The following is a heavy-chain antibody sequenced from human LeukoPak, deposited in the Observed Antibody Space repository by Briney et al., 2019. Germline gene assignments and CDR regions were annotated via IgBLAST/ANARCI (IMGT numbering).Heavy chain of an antibody. V-gene: IGHV3-74*01. CDR3: AKGVATFGP. CDR2: ISSDGTYT. D-gene: IGHD5-12*01. CDR1: GFTFSSHL. J-gene: IGHJ5*02. Sequence: GGSLRLSYAASGFTFSSHLMHWVRQAPGKGLVWVSRISSDGTYTNYADSVRGRFTISRDNAKNTLYLQMSSLRAEDTAVYYCAKGVATFGPWGQGTLVTVSS.